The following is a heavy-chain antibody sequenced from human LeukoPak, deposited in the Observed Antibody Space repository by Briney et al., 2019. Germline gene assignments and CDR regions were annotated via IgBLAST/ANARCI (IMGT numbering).Heavy chain of an antibody. Sequence: SETLSLTCTVSGYSISSGYYWGWIRQPPGKGLEWIGSIYHSGSTYYNPSLKSRVTISVDTSKNQFSLKLSSVTAADTAVYYCARGRVGYCSSTSCYAQGYYYYYYMDVWGKGTTVTISS. CDR2: IYHSGST. CDR3: ARGRVGYCSSTSCYAQGYYYYYYMDV. J-gene: IGHJ6*03. D-gene: IGHD2-2*01. V-gene: IGHV4-38-2*02. CDR1: GYSISSGYY.